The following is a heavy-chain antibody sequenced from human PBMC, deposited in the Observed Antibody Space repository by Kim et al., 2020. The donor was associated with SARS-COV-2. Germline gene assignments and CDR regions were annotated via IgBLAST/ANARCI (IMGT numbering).Heavy chain of an antibody. J-gene: IGHJ4*01. V-gene: IGHV3-11*04. CDR3: ARQCYGDSSGYMGYYFDY. D-gene: IGHD4-17*01. Sequence: VQGRFTISRDSAKNSVYLQMNSLRAEDTAVYYCARQCYGDSSGYMGYYFDYWGHGSLVTVSS.